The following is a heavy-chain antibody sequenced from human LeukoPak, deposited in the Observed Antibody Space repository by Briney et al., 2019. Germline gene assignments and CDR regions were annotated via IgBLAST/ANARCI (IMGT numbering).Heavy chain of an antibody. Sequence: SQTLSLTCAISGDSVSSNSAAWNWIRQSPSRGLEWLGRTYYRSKWYNDYAVSVKSRISINPDTSKNQFSLQLNSVTPEDTAVYYCARALGSSWYLESYYFDYWGQGTLVTVSS. V-gene: IGHV6-1*01. CDR2: TYYRSKWYN. CDR3: ARALGSSWYLESYYFDY. CDR1: GDSVSSNSAA. D-gene: IGHD6-13*01. J-gene: IGHJ4*02.